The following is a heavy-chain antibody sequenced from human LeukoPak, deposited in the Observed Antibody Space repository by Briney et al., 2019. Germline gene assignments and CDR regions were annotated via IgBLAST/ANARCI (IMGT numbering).Heavy chain of an antibody. V-gene: IGHV4-34*01. Sequence: PSETLSLTCAVHGGSFSGYYWGWIRQPPGKGLEWIGEINHSGSTNYNPSLKSRVTISVDTSKNQFSLKLSSVTAADTAVYYCARGQRGRPRDFYYWGQGTLVTVSS. J-gene: IGHJ4*02. CDR1: GGSFSGYY. D-gene: IGHD3-16*01. CDR2: INHSGST. CDR3: ARGQRGRPRDFYY.